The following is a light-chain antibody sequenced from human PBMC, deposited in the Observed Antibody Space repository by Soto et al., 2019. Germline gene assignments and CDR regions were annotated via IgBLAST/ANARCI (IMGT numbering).Light chain of an antibody. V-gene: IGLV2-14*01. CDR3: SSYTSSSYVV. CDR2: EVS. J-gene: IGLJ2*01. Sequence: QSVLTQPASVSGSLGRSITISCTGTSSDVGGYNYVSWYQQHPGKAPKLMIYEVSNRPSGVSNRFSGSKSGNTASLTISGLQAEDEADYYCSSYTSSSYVVFGGGTKLTVL. CDR1: SSDVGGYNY.